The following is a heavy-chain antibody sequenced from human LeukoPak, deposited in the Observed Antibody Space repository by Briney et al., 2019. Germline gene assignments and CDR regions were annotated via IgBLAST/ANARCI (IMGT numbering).Heavy chain of an antibody. Sequence: GGSLRLSCAASGFTFTIYWMTWVRQAPGKWLEWVANIDQDGSEKHYVDSVKGRFTISRDNGKNSLYLQMNSLRVGDTAVYYCARDIPRGARYLDLWGQGALVTVSS. D-gene: IGHD1-14*01. V-gene: IGHV3-7*01. J-gene: IGHJ5*02. CDR1: GFTFTIYW. CDR2: IDQDGSEK. CDR3: ARDIPRGARYLDL.